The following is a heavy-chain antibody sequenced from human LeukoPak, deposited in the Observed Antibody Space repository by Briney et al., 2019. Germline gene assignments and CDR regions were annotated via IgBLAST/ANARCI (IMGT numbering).Heavy chain of an antibody. J-gene: IGHJ6*03. CDR2: IWYDGSNK. CDR3: ARDQAFRPSNYYCYYMDV. CDR1: GFTFSSYG. D-gene: IGHD6-6*01. Sequence: PGRSLRLSCAASGFTFSSYGMHWVRQAPGKGLEWVAVIWYDGSNKYYADSVKGRFTISRDNSKNTLYLQMNSLRAEDTAVYYCARDQAFRPSNYYCYYMDVWGKGTTVTVSS. V-gene: IGHV3-33*01.